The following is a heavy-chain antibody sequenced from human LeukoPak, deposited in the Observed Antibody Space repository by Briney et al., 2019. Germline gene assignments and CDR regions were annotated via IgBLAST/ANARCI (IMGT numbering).Heavy chain of an antibody. CDR3: ARDPRCGSSCYTGKYYYMDV. V-gene: IGHV6-1*01. Sequence: SQTLSLTCAISGDSVSSNSAAWNWIRQSPSRGLEWLGRTYYRSKWYNDYAVSVKGRITINPDTSKNQFSLQLNSVTPEDTAVYYCARDPRCGSSCYTGKYYYMDVWGKGTTVTVSS. CDR1: GDSVSSNSAA. CDR2: TYYRSKWYN. D-gene: IGHD2-2*02. J-gene: IGHJ6*03.